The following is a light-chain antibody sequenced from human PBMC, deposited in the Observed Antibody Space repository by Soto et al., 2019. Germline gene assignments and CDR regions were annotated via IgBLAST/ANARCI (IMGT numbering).Light chain of an antibody. J-gene: IGLJ3*02. Sequence: SVLTQPPSASGTPGQRVTISCSGGSSNIGSNSVYWYQQLPGTAPKLLIYTNNQRPSGVPDRFSGSKSGTSASLAISGLRSEDESDYYCAAWDDSLSGPAFGGGTKLTVL. CDR2: TNN. V-gene: IGLV1-47*02. CDR3: AAWDDSLSGPA. CDR1: SSNIGSNS.